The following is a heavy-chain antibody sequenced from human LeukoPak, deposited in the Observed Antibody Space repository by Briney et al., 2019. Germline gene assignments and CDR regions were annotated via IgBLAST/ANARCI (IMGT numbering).Heavy chain of an antibody. CDR2: IYHSGST. CDR1: GYSISSGYY. V-gene: IGHV4-38-2*02. J-gene: IGHJ4*02. D-gene: IGHD3-22*01. Sequence: PSETLSLTRAVSGYSISSGYYWGWIRQPPGKGLEWIGSIYHSGSTYYNPSLKSRVTISVDTSKNQFSLKLSSVTAADTAVYYCARDVDSSGYYDYWGQGTLVTVSS. CDR3: ARDVDSSGYYDY.